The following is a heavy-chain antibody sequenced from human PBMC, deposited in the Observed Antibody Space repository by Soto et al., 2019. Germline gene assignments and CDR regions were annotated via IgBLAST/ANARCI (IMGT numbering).Heavy chain of an antibody. D-gene: IGHD2-2*02. Sequence: GESLKISCKGSGYSFTSYWIGWVRQMPWKGLEWMGIIYPGDSDPRYSPSFQGQVTISADKSISTAYLQWSSLKASDTAMYYCARLNSGLPATAIPGSDDYSGMDGWGEGGTVTVPS. CDR2: IYPGDSDP. CDR1: GYSFTSYW. J-gene: IGHJ6*02. V-gene: IGHV5-51*01. CDR3: ARLNSGLPATAIPGSDDYSGMDG.